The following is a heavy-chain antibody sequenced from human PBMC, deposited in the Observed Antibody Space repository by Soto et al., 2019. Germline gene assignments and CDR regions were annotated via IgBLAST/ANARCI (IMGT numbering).Heavy chain of an antibody. CDR3: ATGHLRITIFGVVTPKYFQH. CDR1: GYTLTELS. V-gene: IGHV1-24*01. J-gene: IGHJ1*01. Sequence: VASVKVSCKVSGYTLTELSMHWVRQAPGKGLEWMGGFDPEDGETIYAQKFQGRVTMTEDASTDTAYMELSSLRSEDTAVYYCATGHLRITIFGVVTPKYFQHWGQGTLVTVSS. CDR2: FDPEDGET. D-gene: IGHD3-3*01.